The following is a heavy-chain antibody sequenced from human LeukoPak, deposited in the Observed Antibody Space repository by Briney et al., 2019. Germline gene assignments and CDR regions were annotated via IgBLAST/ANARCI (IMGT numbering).Heavy chain of an antibody. CDR1: GGSVNSGTYY. Sequence: SETLFLTCTAAGGSVNSGTYYWSWIRQPPGKGLEWVGYIYSSGSTNYNPSLKSRVTTSVDTSKIQLSLKLSSVTAADTAVYYCARVIGYCSSTSCFGFFDCGGEATLVTVS. D-gene: IGHD2-2*01. J-gene: IGHJ4*02. CDR3: ARVIGYCSSTSCFGFFDC. V-gene: IGHV4-61*01. CDR2: IYSSGST.